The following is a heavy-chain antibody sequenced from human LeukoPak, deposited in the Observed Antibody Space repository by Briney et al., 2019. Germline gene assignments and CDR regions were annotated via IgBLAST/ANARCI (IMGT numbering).Heavy chain of an antibody. D-gene: IGHD1-26*01. CDR2: ISYDGSNK. CDR1: GFTFSTFY. CDR3: ARDPSGSYYIRSYYFDY. V-gene: IGHV3-30*04. J-gene: IGHJ4*02. Sequence: GGSLRLSCAASGFTFSTFYMSWVRQAPGKGLEWVAVISYDGSNKYYADSVKGRFTISRDNSKNTLYLQMNSLRAEDTAVYYCARDPSGSYYIRSYYFDYWGQGTLVTVSS.